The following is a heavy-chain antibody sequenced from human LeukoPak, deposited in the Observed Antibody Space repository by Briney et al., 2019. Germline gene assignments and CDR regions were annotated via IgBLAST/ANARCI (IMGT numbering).Heavy chain of an antibody. D-gene: IGHD5-12*01. J-gene: IGHJ4*02. CDR1: GGTFSSYA. CDR3: ARDLDITEVATAERSFDY. Sequence: SVKVSCKASGGTFSSYAISWVRQAPGQGLEWMGGIIPIFGTANYAQKFQSRVTITADESTSTAYMGLSSLRSEDTAVYYCARDLDITEVATAERSFDYWGQGTLVTVSS. V-gene: IGHV1-69*13. CDR2: IIPIFGTA.